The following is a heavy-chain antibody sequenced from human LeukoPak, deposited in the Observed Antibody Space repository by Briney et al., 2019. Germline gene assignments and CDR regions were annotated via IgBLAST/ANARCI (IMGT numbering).Heavy chain of an antibody. D-gene: IGHD1-26*01. CDR1: GFTFSTYW. V-gene: IGHV3-7*01. J-gene: IGHJ5*02. CDR2: IKPDGSEK. Sequence: GGSLRLSCAASGFTFSTYWMTWVRQAPGKGLEWVANIKPDGSEKNYVDSVKGRFTISRDNAKNSLSLQMNSLTAEDTAVDYCARGSFRFDPWGQGTLVTVSS. CDR3: ARGSFRFDP.